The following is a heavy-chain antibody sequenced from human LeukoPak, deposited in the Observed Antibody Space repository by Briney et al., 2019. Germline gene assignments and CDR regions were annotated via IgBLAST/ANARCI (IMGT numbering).Heavy chain of an antibody. J-gene: IGHJ5*02. D-gene: IGHD5-18*01. CDR2: ISAYNGNT. Sequence: ASVKVSCKASGGTFSSYAISWVRQAPGQGLEWMGWISAYNGNTNYAQKLQGRVTMTTDTSTSTAYMELRSLRSDDTAVYYCASYLTAKNWFDPWGQGTLVTVSS. CDR1: GGTFSSYA. CDR3: ASYLTAKNWFDP. V-gene: IGHV1-18*01.